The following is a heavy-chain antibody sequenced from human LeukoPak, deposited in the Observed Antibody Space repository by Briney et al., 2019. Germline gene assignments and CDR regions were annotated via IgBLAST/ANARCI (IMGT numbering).Heavy chain of an antibody. J-gene: IGHJ4*02. Sequence: PGGSLRLSCAASGFTVSSNYMSWVRQAPGKGLEWVSVIYSGGSTYYADSVKGRFTISRDNSKNTLYLQMNSLRAEDTAVYYCARNPPNYYDSAGYYSHYDYWGQGTLVTVSS. CDR2: IYSGGST. V-gene: IGHV3-66*01. D-gene: IGHD3-22*01. CDR3: ARNPPNYYDSAGYYSHYDY. CDR1: GFTVSSNY.